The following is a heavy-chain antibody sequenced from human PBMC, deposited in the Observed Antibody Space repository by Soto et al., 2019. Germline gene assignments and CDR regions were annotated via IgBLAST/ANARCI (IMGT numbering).Heavy chain of an antibody. V-gene: IGHV4-39*01. D-gene: IGHD3-3*01. CDR3: ARPLLVPPILTGFDS. Sequence: SETLSLTCIVSGDSINSNTYYWAWIRQSPGEGLEWIGSIYYTGSAFYNPALKSRVTISVDTSKNQFSLKMDSVTAADTAVYFCARPLLVPPILTGFDSWGRGILVTVSS. CDR2: IYYTGSA. CDR1: GDSINSNTYY. J-gene: IGHJ4*02.